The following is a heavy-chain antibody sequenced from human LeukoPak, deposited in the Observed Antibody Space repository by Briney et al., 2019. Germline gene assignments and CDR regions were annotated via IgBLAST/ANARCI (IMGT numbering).Heavy chain of an antibody. CDR1: GYTFTNYY. J-gene: IGHJ4*02. D-gene: IGHD6-13*01. Sequence: ASVKVSCKASGYTFTNYYMHWVRQAPGQGLEWMGIINSSGGSTSYAQKFQGRITMTRDTSTVCMELSSLRSEDTAFYYCAREGVAGTGLDYWGQGTLVTVSS. CDR2: INSSGGST. V-gene: IGHV1-46*01. CDR3: AREGVAGTGLDY.